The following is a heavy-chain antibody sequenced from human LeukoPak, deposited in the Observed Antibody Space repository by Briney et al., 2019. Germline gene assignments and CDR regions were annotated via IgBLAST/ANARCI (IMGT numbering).Heavy chain of an antibody. CDR2: INWNGGST. Sequence: GGSLRLSCAASGLTFDDYGMSWVRQAPGKGLEWVSGINWNGGSTGYADSVKGRFTISRDNSKNTLYLQMNSLRAEDTAVYYCAKGSIATDPWGQGTLVTVSS. J-gene: IGHJ5*02. CDR1: GLTFDDYG. CDR3: AKGSIATDP. V-gene: IGHV3-20*04. D-gene: IGHD6-6*01.